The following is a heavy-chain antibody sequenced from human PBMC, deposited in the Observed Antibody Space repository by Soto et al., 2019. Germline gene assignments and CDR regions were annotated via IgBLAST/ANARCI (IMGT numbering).Heavy chain of an antibody. Sequence: SETLSLTCTVSGGSINSGGYYWSWIRQHPGKGLEWIGYIYYSGSTYYNPSLKSRVTISVDTSKNQFSLKLSSVTAADTAVYYCASDQPGDGMDVWGQGTTVPVSS. CDR2: IYYSGST. CDR3: ASDQPGDGMDV. J-gene: IGHJ6*02. CDR1: GGSINSGGYY. V-gene: IGHV4-31*03. D-gene: IGHD3-10*01.